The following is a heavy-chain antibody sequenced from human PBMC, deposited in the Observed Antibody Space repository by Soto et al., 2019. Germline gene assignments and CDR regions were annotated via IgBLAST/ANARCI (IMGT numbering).Heavy chain of an antibody. J-gene: IGHJ3*02. V-gene: IGHV3-13*01. CDR2: IGTAGDT. Sequence: GGSLRLSCAASGFTFSSYDMHWVRQATGKGLEWVSAIGTAGDTYYPGSVKGRFTISRENAKNSLYLQMNSLRAGDTAVYYCARGRRDGYNYAFDIWGQGTMVTVSS. CDR3: ARGRRDGYNYAFDI. CDR1: GFTFSSYD. D-gene: IGHD5-12*01.